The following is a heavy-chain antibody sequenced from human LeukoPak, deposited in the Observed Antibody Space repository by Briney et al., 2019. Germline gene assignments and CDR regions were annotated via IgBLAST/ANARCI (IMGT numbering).Heavy chain of an antibody. CDR3: ARDRYGGYHFDY. V-gene: IGHV3-48*01. CDR2: IIISSITI. D-gene: IGHD5-12*01. Sequence: GGSLRLSCVVSGFTLSTYWLSWVRQAPGKGLDGFAYIIISSITIYYADSVKGRLTTSRDNAKTSLYLQMNSLRAEDTAGYYCARDRYGGYHFDYWGQGTLVTVSS. J-gene: IGHJ4*02. CDR1: GFTLSTYW.